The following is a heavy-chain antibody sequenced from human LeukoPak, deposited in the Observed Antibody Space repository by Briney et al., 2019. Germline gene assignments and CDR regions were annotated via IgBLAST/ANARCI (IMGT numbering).Heavy chain of an antibody. D-gene: IGHD3-22*01. CDR3: ASMAGYYDSSGYAPFDY. Sequence: SETLSLTCTVSGGSISSYYWSWIRPPPGKGLEWIGYIYYSGSTNYNPSLKSRVTISVDTSKNQFSLKLSSVTAADTAVYYCASMAGYYDSSGYAPFDYWGQGTLVTVSS. J-gene: IGHJ4*02. CDR1: GGSISSYY. V-gene: IGHV4-59*01. CDR2: IYYSGST.